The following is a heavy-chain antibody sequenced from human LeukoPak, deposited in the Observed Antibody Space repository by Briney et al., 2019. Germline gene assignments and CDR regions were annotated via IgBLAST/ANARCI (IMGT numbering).Heavy chain of an antibody. Sequence: GRSLRLSCAASGFTFDDYAMHWVRQAPGKGLEWVANIKQDGSEKYYVDSVKGRFTISRDNAKNSLYLQMNSLRAEDTAVYYCARDGGYSSGLDYWGQGTLVTVSS. CDR3: ARDGGYSSGLDY. V-gene: IGHV3-7*01. CDR1: GFTFDDYA. CDR2: IKQDGSEK. D-gene: IGHD6-19*01. J-gene: IGHJ4*02.